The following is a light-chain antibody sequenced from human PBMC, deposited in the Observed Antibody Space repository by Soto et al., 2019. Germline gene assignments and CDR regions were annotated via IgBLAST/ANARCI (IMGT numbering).Light chain of an antibody. Sequence: QSVLAQPPSVSGSPGQSVTISCTGTSSDVGSYNRVSWYQQPPGTAPKLMIYEVSNRPSGVPGRFSGSKSGNTASLIISGLQTEDEADYYCCAYSTSGTHVFGTGTKVTVL. CDR2: EVS. J-gene: IGLJ1*01. CDR1: SSDVGSYNR. V-gene: IGLV2-18*02. CDR3: CAYSTSGTHV.